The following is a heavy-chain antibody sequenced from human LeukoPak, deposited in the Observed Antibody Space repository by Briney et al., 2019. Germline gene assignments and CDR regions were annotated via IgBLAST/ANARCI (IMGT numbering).Heavy chain of an antibody. CDR3: ARPYSSSSPLGAYYFDY. CDR1: GFTFSSYA. D-gene: IGHD6-6*01. CDR2: ISYDGSNK. Sequence: GGSLRLSCAASGFTFSSYAMHWVRQAPGKGLEWVAVISYDGSNKYYADSVKGRFTISRDHSKNTLYLQMNSLRAEDTAVYYCARPYSSSSPLGAYYFDYWGQGTLVTVSS. J-gene: IGHJ4*02. V-gene: IGHV3-30-3*01.